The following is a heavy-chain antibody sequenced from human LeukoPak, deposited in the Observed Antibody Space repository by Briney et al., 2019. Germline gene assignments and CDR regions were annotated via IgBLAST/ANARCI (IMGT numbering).Heavy chain of an antibody. CDR2: ISGSGGTA. J-gene: IGHJ6*02. Sequence: GGSLRLSCAASGFTLSNYVMSWVRQTPGKGLEWVSAISGSGGTAYYAGSVKGRVTISRDNSKSTVYLQMNSLRAEDTALYYCAKGYFKYGAYYYSMDVWGQGTTVTVSS. V-gene: IGHV3-23*01. D-gene: IGHD3-9*01. CDR3: AKGYFKYGAYYYSMDV. CDR1: GFTLSNYV.